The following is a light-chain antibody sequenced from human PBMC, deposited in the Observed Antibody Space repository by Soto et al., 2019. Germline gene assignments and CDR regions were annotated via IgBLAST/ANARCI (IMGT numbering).Light chain of an antibody. CDR2: EVR. Sequence: QSALTQPASVSGSPGQSITISCTGTSSDVGGYNFVSWYQQRPGKAPKLMIYEVRNRPSGVSNRFSGSKSGNTASLTISGLQAEDEADYYCSSYTVTSTWVFGGGTKLTVL. CDR3: SSYTVTSTWV. CDR1: SSDVGGYNF. V-gene: IGLV2-14*01. J-gene: IGLJ3*02.